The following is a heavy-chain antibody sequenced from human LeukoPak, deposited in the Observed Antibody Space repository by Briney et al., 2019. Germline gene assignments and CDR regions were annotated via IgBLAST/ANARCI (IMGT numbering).Heavy chain of an antibody. CDR3: ARDLGIAHTFDY. J-gene: IGHJ4*02. V-gene: IGHV3-21*01. CDR1: GFTFSSYS. CDR2: ISSSRSYI. D-gene: IGHD2/OR15-2a*01. Sequence: GGSLRLSCAASGFTFSSYSMNWVRQAPGKGLEWVSSISSSRSYIYYADSVKGRFTISRDNAKNSLYLQMNSLRAEDTAVFYCARDLGIAHTFDYWGQGTLVTVSS.